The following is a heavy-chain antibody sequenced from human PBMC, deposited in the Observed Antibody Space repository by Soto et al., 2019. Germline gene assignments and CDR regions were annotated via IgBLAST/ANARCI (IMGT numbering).Heavy chain of an antibody. CDR2: IHYSGST. D-gene: IGHD2-21*01. CDR3: ARAPYSPLIDR. J-gene: IGHJ5*02. CDR1: GGSISGYY. V-gene: IGHV4-59*01. Sequence: SETLSLTCIVSGGSISGYYWNWIRQPPGKGLEWIGYIHYSGSTNYNPSLKSRVTISVDTSKNQFSLNLSSVTAADTAVYYCARAPYSPLIDRWGQGTLVTVS.